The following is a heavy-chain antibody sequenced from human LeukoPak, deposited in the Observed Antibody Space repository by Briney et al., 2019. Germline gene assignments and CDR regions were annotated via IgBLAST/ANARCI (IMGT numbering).Heavy chain of an antibody. V-gene: IGHV3-33*01. CDR3: ARDGQLEGSPFDY. CDR2: IWYDGSNR. Sequence: GGSLRLSCAASRFTFSNYGMHWVRQSPGKGLEWVAAIWYDGSNRWFADSVKGRISISRDNSKDTLYLQMNSLRAEDTAVYYCARDGQLEGSPFDYWGQGTLVTVSS. J-gene: IGHJ4*02. D-gene: IGHD2-2*01. CDR1: RFTFSNYG.